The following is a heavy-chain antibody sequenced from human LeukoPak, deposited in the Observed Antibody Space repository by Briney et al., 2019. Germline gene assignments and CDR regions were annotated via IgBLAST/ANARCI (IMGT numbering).Heavy chain of an antibody. CDR3: AKDLKWEQYYYYGMDV. Sequence: PPGGSLRLSCAASGFTFSSYAMHWVRQAPGKGLEWVAVISYDGSNKYYADSVKGRFTISRDNSKNTLYLQMNSLRAEDTAVYYCAKDLKWEQYYYYGMDVWGQGTTVTVSS. D-gene: IGHD1-26*01. J-gene: IGHJ6*02. CDR1: GFTFSSYA. V-gene: IGHV3-30-3*01. CDR2: ISYDGSNK.